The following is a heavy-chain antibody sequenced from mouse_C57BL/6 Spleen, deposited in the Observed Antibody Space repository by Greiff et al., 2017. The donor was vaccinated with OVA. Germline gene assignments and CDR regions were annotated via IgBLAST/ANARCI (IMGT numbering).Heavy chain of an antibody. J-gene: IGHJ2*01. CDR3: ARSISCYCFDY. CDR2: IYPGSGST. Sequence: VQLQQPGAELVKPGASVKMSCKASGYTFTSYWITWVKQRPGQGLEWIGDIYPGSGSTNYNEKFKSKATLTVDTSSSTAYMQLSRLTSVPSAVYSSARSISCYCFDYWGPGTTLTVSS. CDR1: GYTFTSYW. D-gene: IGHD2-3*01. V-gene: IGHV1-55*01.